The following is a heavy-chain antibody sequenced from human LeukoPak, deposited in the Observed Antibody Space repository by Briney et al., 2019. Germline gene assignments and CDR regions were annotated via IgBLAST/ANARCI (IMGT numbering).Heavy chain of an antibody. CDR2: IIPILGIA. V-gene: IGHV1-69*04. CDR3: ARQGGYPIGGFDY. CDR1: GGTFSSYA. Sequence: ASVKVSCKASGGTFSSYAISWVRQAPGQGLEWMGRIIPILGIANYAQKFQGRVTITADKSTSTAYMELSSLRSEDTAVYYCARQGGYPIGGFDYWGQGTLVIVSS. J-gene: IGHJ4*02. D-gene: IGHD5-12*01.